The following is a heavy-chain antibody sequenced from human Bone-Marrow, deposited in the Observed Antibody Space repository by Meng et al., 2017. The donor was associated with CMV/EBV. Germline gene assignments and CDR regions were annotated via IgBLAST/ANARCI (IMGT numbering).Heavy chain of an antibody. CDR3: ARGGITIFGVVIMGSLDY. J-gene: IGHJ4*02. D-gene: IGHD3-3*01. CDR2: MNPNSGNT. CDR1: GYTFTSYD. V-gene: IGHV1-8*03. Sequence: ASVKVPCKASGYTFTSYDINWVRQATGQGLEWMGWMNPNSGNTGYAQKFQGRVTITRNTSISTAYMELSSLRSEDTAVYYCARGGITIFGVVIMGSLDYWGQGTLVTVSS.